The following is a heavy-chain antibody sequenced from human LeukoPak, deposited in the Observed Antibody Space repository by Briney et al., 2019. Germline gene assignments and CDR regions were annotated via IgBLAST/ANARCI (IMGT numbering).Heavy chain of an antibody. CDR1: GYTFTTYG. J-gene: IGHJ3*02. D-gene: IGHD2-15*01. CDR3: AREYRYCSGGSCGVPRDGLDI. V-gene: IGHV1-18*01. CDR2: ISGYNGNT. Sequence: ASVKVSCKASGYTFTTYGITWVRQAPGQGLEWMGWISGYNGNTNYAQKLQGRVTMTTDTSTSTAYMELRSLRSDDTAVYYCAREYRYCSGGSCGVPRDGLDIWGQGTMVIVSS.